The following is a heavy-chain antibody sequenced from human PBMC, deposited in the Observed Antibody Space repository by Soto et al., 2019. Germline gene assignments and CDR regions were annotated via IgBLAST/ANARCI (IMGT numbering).Heavy chain of an antibody. D-gene: IGHD2-21*02. CDR1: GFTFSSYA. V-gene: IGHV3-23*01. CDR2: ISGSGGST. J-gene: IGHJ6*02. Sequence: GGSLRLSCAASGFTFSSYAMSWVLQAPGKGLVWVSAISGSGGSTYYADSVKGRFTISRDNSKNTLYLQMNSLRAEDTAVYYCAKRSALAYCGGDCYYYYYYGMDVWGQGTTVTVS. CDR3: AKRSALAYCGGDCYYYYYYGMDV.